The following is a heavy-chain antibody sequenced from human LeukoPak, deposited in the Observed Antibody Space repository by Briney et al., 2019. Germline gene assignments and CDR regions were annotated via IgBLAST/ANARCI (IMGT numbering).Heavy chain of an antibody. CDR3: ARDQLYCSGGYCYKDY. CDR1: GFTFSSYW. CDR2: ISEDGSST. J-gene: IGHJ4*02. D-gene: IGHD2-15*01. Sequence: GGSLRLSREASGFTFSSYWMHWVRQTPGKGLVWVSRISEDGSSTSYADSVKGRFTISRDNAKNMLYLQLNSLRVEDTAVYYCARDQLYCSGGYCYKDYWGQGTLVTVSS. V-gene: IGHV3-74*01.